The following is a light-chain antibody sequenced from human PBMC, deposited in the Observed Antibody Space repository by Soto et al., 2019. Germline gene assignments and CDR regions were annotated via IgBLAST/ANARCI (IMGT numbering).Light chain of an antibody. Sequence: QSVLTQPASVSGSPGQSITISCTGTGSDVGGYDYVSWYQQFPGKAPKLMIYEVSNRPSGVSNRFSGSKSGNTASLTISGLRAEDEADYYCCSFTSSSTLPYVFGTGTKVTVL. CDR2: EVS. CDR3: CSFTSSSTLPYV. J-gene: IGLJ1*01. CDR1: GSDVGGYDY. V-gene: IGLV2-14*01.